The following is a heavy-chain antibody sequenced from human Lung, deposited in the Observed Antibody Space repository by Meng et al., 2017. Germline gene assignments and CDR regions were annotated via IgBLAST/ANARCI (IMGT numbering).Heavy chain of an antibody. CDR1: GGSNSSDNG. CDR3: TKNDFYCLGY. Sequence: QVQLQESGPGLVKPSGTLSLTCAVSGGSNSSDNGWSWVRQPPGKGLEWIGEIYHSGSTNYNPSLKSRITISVDKPKNQFSLTLSSVTAADTAVYYCTKNDFYCLGYWGQGTLVTVSS. CDR2: IYHSGST. J-gene: IGHJ4*02. V-gene: IGHV4-4*02. D-gene: IGHD2-21*01.